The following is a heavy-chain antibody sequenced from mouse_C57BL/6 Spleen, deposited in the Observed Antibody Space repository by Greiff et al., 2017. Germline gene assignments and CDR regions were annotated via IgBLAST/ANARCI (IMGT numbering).Heavy chain of an antibody. J-gene: IGHJ2*01. V-gene: IGHV1-64*01. CDR3: APTESSRGYFDY. CDR1: GYTFTSYW. CDR2: IHPNSGST. D-gene: IGHD1-1*01. Sequence: VQLQQPGAELVKPGASVKLSCKASGYTFTSYWMHWVKQRPGQGLEWIGMIHPNSGSTNYNEKFKSKATLTVDKSSSTAYMQLSRLTAEDSAVYYCAPTESSRGYFDYWGQGTTLTVSS.